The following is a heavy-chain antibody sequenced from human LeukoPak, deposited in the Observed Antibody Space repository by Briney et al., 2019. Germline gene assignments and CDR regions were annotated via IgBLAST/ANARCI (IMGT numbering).Heavy chain of an antibody. CDR3: ARDHVVVVAATYYYYYMDV. Sequence: PSETLSLTCTVSGGSISSGSYYWSWIRQPAGKGLEWIGRIYTSGSTNYNPSLKSRVTISVDTSKNQFSLKLSSVTAADTAVYYCARDHVVVVAATYYYYYMDVWGKGTTVTVSS. D-gene: IGHD2-15*01. J-gene: IGHJ6*03. V-gene: IGHV4-61*02. CDR2: IYTSGST. CDR1: GGSISSGSYY.